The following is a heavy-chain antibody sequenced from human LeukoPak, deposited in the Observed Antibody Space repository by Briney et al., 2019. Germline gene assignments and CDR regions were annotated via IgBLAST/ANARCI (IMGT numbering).Heavy chain of an antibody. CDR2: ISWNSGSI. D-gene: IGHD3-9*01. J-gene: IGHJ4*02. CDR1: GFTFDDYA. Sequence: GGSLRLSCAASGFTFDDYAMHWVRQAPGKGLEWVSGISWNSGSIGYADSVKGRFTISRDNAKNSLYLQMNSLRAEDTALYYCAKDREGHDDILGGTSIDYWGQGTLVTVSS. V-gene: IGHV3-9*01. CDR3: AKDREGHDDILGGTSIDY.